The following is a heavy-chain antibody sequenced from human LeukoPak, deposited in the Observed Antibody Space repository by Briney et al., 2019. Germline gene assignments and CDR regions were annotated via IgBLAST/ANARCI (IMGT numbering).Heavy chain of an antibody. CDR3: AKVRVGTAHFDY. D-gene: IGHD2-15*01. J-gene: IGHJ4*02. CDR2: ISHDGSNN. V-gene: IGHV3-30*04. Sequence: GGSLRLSCAASGFTFTSYAFHWVRQAPGKGLEWVVVISHDGSNNNYADSVKGRFTISRDNSKNTLYLQMNNLRPEDTAVYYCAKVRVGTAHFDYWGQGTLVTVSS. CDR1: GFTFTSYA.